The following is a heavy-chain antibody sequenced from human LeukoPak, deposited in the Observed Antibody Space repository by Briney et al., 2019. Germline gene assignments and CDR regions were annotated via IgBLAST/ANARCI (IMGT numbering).Heavy chain of an antibody. Sequence: RQAPGXXLEWVSTISGGGGSTYYADSVKGRFTISRDNSKNTLYLQVNSLRAEDTAVYYCAKGGKWDVTPFDYWGQGTLVTVSS. D-gene: IGHD1-26*01. CDR2: ISGGGGST. V-gene: IGHV3-23*01. J-gene: IGHJ4*02. CDR3: AKGGKWDVTPFDY.